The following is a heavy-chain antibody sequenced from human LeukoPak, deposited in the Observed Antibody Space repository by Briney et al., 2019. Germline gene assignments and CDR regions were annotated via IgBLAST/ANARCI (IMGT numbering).Heavy chain of an antibody. V-gene: IGHV3-48*04. J-gene: IGHJ4*02. CDR1: GFTFRSNA. Sequence: GRSLRLSCAASGFTFRSNAMHWVRQAPGKGLEWVSYITGTGFTIYYADSVKGRFTISRDNAKNSLYLQMNSLRAEETAEYYCAKVGFSEMEWLLYSDHWGQGTLVTVSS. CDR3: AKVGFSEMEWLLYSDH. CDR2: ITGTGFTI. D-gene: IGHD3-3*01.